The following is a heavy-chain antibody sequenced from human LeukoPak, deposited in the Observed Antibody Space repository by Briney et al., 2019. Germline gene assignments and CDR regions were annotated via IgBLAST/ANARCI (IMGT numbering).Heavy chain of an antibody. J-gene: IGHJ4*02. CDR3: VRSLDY. CDR1: GFTFSSYA. V-gene: IGHV3-23*01. CDR2: ISGSGGST. Sequence: GGSPRLSCAASGFTFSSYAMSWVRQAPGKGLEWVSAISGSGGSTYYADSVKGRFTISRDNSKNTVYLQMNRLRVEDTALYYCVRSLDYWGQGTLVTVSS.